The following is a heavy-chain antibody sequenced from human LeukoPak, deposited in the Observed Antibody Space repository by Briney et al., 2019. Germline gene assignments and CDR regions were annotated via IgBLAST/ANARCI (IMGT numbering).Heavy chain of an antibody. J-gene: IGHJ6*04. V-gene: IGHV1-69*01. D-gene: IGHD2-15*01. CDR2: IIPIFGTA. Sequence: AASVKVSCKASGGTFSSYAIGWVRQAPGQGLEWMGGIIPIFGTANYAQKFQGRVTITADESTSTAYMELSSLRSEDTAVYYCARDRCSGGSCHPATLTYYGMDVWGKGTTVTVSS. CDR1: GGTFSSYA. CDR3: ARDRCSGGSCHPATLTYYGMDV.